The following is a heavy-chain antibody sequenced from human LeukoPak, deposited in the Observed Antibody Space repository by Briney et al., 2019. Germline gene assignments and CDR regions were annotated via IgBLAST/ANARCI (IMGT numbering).Heavy chain of an antibody. V-gene: IGHV3-15*01. J-gene: IGHJ5*02. CDR1: GFTFSNAW. Sequence: GGSLRLPCAASGFTFSNAWMSWVRQAPGKGLEWVGRIKSKTDGGTTDYAAPVKGRFTISRDDSKNTLYLQMNSLKTEDTAVYYCTTEWELLRENWFDPWGQGTLVTVSS. D-gene: IGHD1-26*01. CDR3: TTEWELLRENWFDP. CDR2: IKSKTDGGTT.